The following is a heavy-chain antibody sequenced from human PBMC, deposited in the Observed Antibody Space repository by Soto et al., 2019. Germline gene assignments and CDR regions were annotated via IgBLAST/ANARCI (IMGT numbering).Heavy chain of an antibody. J-gene: IGHJ3*02. CDR1: GGPFNNHA. V-gene: IGHV1-69*01. Sequence: QVQLVQSGAEVKKPGSSVKVSCKTSGGPFNNHAINWVRQAPGQGLEWVGLVIPTLATADYAQKFQGRVTMTADEVTNTAYMELSSLTSDDTGFYYCASDYGGSDAFAIWGQGTLVTVSS. CDR3: ASDYGGSDAFAI. CDR2: VIPTLATA. D-gene: IGHD4-17*01.